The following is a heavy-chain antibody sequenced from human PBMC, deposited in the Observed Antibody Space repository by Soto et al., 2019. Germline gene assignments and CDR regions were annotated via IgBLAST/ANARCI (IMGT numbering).Heavy chain of an antibody. CDR2: IYLDDDK. CDR1: GFSLSTSGVG. Sequence: SGPTLVNPTQTLTLTCTFSGFSLSTSGVGVGWIRQPPGKALEWLALIYLDDDKRYSPSLRSRLTISNATSENQVVLTMTNMDPVDPATYYCAHKTPITPTPVFDYWGQGTLVTVSS. D-gene: IGHD1-20*01. CDR3: AHKTPITPTPVFDY. J-gene: IGHJ4*02. V-gene: IGHV2-5*02.